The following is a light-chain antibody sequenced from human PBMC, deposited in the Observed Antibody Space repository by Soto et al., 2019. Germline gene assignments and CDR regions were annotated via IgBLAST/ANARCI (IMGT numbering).Light chain of an antibody. CDR3: QTWGTDFRV. Sequence: QLVLTQSPSASASLGASVKLTCTLTSEYDTYTIAWHQQRPEKGPRFLMRVASDGTQTRGDGVPDRFSVSSSGAERYLTISSLQSEDEGDYFCQTWGTDFRVFGGGTKLTVL. CDR2: VASDGTQ. CDR1: SEYDTYT. V-gene: IGLV4-69*01. J-gene: IGLJ3*02.